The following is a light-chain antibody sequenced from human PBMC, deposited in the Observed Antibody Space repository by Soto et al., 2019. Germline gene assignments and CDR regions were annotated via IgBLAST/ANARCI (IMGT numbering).Light chain of an antibody. J-gene: IGKJ1*01. CDR1: QSVSSIY. V-gene: IGKV3-20*01. CDR2: GAS. Sequence: EIVLTQSPGTLSLSPGERATLSCRASQSVSSIYLAWYQQKPGQAPRLLIYGASSRATGIPDRFSGSGSGTDFTLTISRLEPEDFAVYYCQQYGSSRWTLGQVTKVEI. CDR3: QQYGSSRWT.